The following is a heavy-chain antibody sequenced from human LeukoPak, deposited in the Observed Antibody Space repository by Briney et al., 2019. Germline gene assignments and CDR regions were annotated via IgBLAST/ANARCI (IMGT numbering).Heavy chain of an antibody. J-gene: IGHJ4*02. CDR1: AFTFSSYW. CDR2: VNQDGRQK. D-gene: IGHD3-10*01. Sequence: PGGSLRLSCAASAFTFSSYWMSWVRQAPGKGLEGVGDVNQDGRQKNYVDSVRGRFTISRDNVKNSLYLQMNSLRAEETAVYYCARDPDLRRGFDGEGYWGQGTLVTVSS. CDR3: ARDPDLRRGFDGEGY. V-gene: IGHV3-7*05.